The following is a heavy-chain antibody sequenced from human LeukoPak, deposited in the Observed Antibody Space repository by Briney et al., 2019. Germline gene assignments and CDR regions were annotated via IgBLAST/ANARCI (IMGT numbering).Heavy chain of an antibody. J-gene: IGHJ4*02. D-gene: IGHD6-13*01. Sequence: GGSLRLSCAASGFTFSDYTMNWVRQTPGKGLEWVSSISSGGTYKYYTDSVKGRFTISRDNAQNSLYLQMNSLRAEDTAVYYCAREAAAPEMDYWGQGTLVTVSS. V-gene: IGHV3-21*01. CDR3: AREAAAPEMDY. CDR1: GFTFSDYT. CDR2: ISSGGTYK.